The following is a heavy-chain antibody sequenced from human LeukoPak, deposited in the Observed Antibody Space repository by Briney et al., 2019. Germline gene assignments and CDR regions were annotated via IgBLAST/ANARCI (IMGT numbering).Heavy chain of an antibody. J-gene: IGHJ5*02. CDR3: AKDLRSSSWFSGFDP. Sequence: GGSLRLSCAASGFTFSSYAMSWVRQAPGKRLEWVSAISGSGGSTYYADSVKGRFTISRDNSKNTLYLQMNSLRAEDTAVYYCAKDLRSSSWFSGFDPWGQGTLVTVSS. V-gene: IGHV3-23*01. CDR1: GFTFSSYA. CDR2: ISGSGGST. D-gene: IGHD6-13*01.